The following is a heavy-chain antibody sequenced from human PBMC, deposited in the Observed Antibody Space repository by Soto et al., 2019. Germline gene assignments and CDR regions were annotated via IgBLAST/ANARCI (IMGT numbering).Heavy chain of an antibody. J-gene: IGHJ3*02. V-gene: IGHV3-23*01. Sequence: GCSMRLSCASCRFPFSSYAMSWVRKAPGKGLEWVSAISGSGGSTYYADSVKGRLTISRDNSKNTLYLQMNSLRAEDTAVYYCAKDIMDFWSGYYDAFDICCQGTMVTVSS. CDR3: AKDIMDFWSGYYDAFDI. CDR2: ISGSGGST. D-gene: IGHD3-3*01. CDR1: RFPFSSYA.